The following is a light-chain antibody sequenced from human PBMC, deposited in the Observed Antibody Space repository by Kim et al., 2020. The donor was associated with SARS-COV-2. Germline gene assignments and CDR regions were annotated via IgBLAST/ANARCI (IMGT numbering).Light chain of an antibody. Sequence: SVSPGQAVSITCSGDKLGDKYSSWYQQQPGQAPVLVIYQDTKRPSGIPERFSGSNSGNTATLTISGAQPMDEADYYCQAWDNTWVFGGGTKLTVL. CDR3: QAWDNTWV. CDR2: QDT. CDR1: KLGDKY. V-gene: IGLV3-1*01. J-gene: IGLJ3*02.